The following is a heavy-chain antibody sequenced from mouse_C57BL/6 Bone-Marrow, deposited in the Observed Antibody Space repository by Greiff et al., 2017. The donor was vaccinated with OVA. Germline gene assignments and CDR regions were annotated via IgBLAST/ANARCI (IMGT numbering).Heavy chain of an antibody. D-gene: IGHD1-3*01. CDR1: GYTFTSYW. J-gene: IGHJ1*03. CDR3: ARGSGDFYWYFDV. V-gene: IGHV1-53*01. Sequence: QVHVKQPGTELVKPGASVKLSCKASGYTFTSYWMHWVKQRPGQGLEWIGNINPSNGGTNYNEKFKSKATLTVDKSSSTAYMQLSSLTSEDSAVYFCARGSGDFYWYFDVWGTGTTVTVSS. CDR2: INPSNGGT.